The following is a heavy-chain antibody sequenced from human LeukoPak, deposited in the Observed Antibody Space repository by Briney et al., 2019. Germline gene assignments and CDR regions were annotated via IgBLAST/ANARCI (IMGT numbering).Heavy chain of an antibody. CDR1: GGSISSSSYY. V-gene: IGHV4-39*07. J-gene: IGHJ4*02. D-gene: IGHD6-13*01. Sequence: PSETLSLTCTVSGGSISSSSYYWGWIRQPPGKGLEWIGSIYHSGSTYYNPSLKSRVTISVDTSKNQFSLKLSSVTAADTAVYYCARGQYSSSWYYFDYWGQGTLVTVSS. CDR2: IYHSGST. CDR3: ARGQYSSSWYYFDY.